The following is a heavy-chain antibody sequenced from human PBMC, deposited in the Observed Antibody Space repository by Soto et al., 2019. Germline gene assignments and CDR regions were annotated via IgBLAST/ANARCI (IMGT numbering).Heavy chain of an antibody. CDR1: GFALSTYW. CDR3: VTPRFDY. CDR2: INEDGSEK. Sequence: EVQLLESGGGLVQPGGSLRLSCAASGFALSTYWMTWVRQAPGKGLEWVANINEDGSEKYHVDSVKGRFIVSRDNAKNSLYLQMNSLRVEDTAMYYCVTPRFDYWGQGTLVTVSS. D-gene: IGHD1-20*01. J-gene: IGHJ4*02. V-gene: IGHV3-7*03.